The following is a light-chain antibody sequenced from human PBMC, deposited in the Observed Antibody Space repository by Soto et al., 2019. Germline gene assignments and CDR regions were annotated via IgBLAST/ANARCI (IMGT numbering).Light chain of an antibody. J-gene: IGLJ1*01. CDR2: DVS. V-gene: IGLV2-18*02. Sequence: QSALTQPPSVSGSPGQSVAISCTGTSSDVGSSNGVSWYQQPPGTAPKLMIYDVSNRPPGVPDRFSGSKSGNTASLTISGLQAEDEADYYCSSYTTSSTYVFGTGTKVTV. CDR3: SSYTTSSTYV. CDR1: SSDVGSSNG.